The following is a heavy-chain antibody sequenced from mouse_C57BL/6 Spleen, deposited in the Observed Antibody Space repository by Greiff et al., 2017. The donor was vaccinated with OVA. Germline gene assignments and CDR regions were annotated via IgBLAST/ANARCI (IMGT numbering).Heavy chain of an antibody. D-gene: IGHD2-4*01. V-gene: IGHV5-4*01. Sequence: EVKLMESGGGLVKPGGSLKLSCAASGFTFSSYAMSWVRQTPEKRLEWVATISDGGSYTYYPDNVKGRFTISRDNAKNNLYLQMSHLKSEDTAMYYCARDRDYDRDYYAMDYWGQGTSVTVSS. J-gene: IGHJ4*01. CDR1: GFTFSSYA. CDR3: ARDRDYDRDYYAMDY. CDR2: ISDGGSYT.